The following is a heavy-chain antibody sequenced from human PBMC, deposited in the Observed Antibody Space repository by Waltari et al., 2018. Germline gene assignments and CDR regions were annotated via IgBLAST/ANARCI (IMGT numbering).Heavy chain of an antibody. V-gene: IGHV3-48*03. CDR2: ISSSGPTI. D-gene: IGHD4-17*01. Sequence: EVQLVESGGGLVQPGGPLRLSWAASGFSLSDYGMNWVRQAPGKGLEWLSFISSSGPTIHYADSVKGRFTVSRDNTKNSLSLQMNSLRAEDTAVYYCARVWGVTTSDFWGQGTLVTVSS. CDR1: GFSLSDYG. CDR3: ARVWGVTTSDF. J-gene: IGHJ4*02.